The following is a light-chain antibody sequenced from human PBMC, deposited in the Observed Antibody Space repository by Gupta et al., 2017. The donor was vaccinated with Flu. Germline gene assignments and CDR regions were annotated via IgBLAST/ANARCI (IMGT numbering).Light chain of an antibody. V-gene: IGKV3-20*01. J-gene: IGKJ1*01. CDR3: QQVHDSSWT. Sequence: EIVLTQSPGTLSLSPGERATLSCRASQTARQSSHLAWYQQKPGQAPRLLIYDASGRATGVPDRFSGSVSGADYTLTITRLEPEDFAVYYCQQVHDSSWTFGQGTKVEI. CDR1: QTARQSSH. CDR2: DAS.